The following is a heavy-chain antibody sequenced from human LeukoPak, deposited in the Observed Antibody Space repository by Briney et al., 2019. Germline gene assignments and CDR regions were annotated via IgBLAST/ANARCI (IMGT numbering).Heavy chain of an antibody. V-gene: IGHV3-13*01. J-gene: IGHJ4*02. CDR2: MGIVGDT. CDR3: VRSQGGNAEFDY. CDR1: GFTLSNYD. D-gene: IGHD3-16*01. Sequence: GGSLRLCCAASGFTLSNYDMHWVRQATGKGLEWVSRMGIVGDTYYSGSVKGRFTVSRENAKNSLNLQMNSLRAGDTALYYCVRSQGGNAEFDYWGQGTLVTVSS.